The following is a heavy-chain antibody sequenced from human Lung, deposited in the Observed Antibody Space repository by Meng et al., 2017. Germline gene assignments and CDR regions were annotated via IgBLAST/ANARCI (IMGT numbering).Heavy chain of an antibody. D-gene: IGHD2-15*01. CDR3: ARSGYCSGSSCYGSFDS. J-gene: IGHJ4*02. Sequence: QLQLQESGSGLVKPSQTLSLTCAVSGGSSRSGGYSWSWIRQPPGKGLEWIGYISHSGSTYYNPSLKNRVTISVDRSKNQFSLRLTSVTAADTAVYSCARSGYCSGSSCYGSFDSWGQGTLVTVSS. V-gene: IGHV4-30-2*01. CDR1: GGSSRSGGYS. CDR2: ISHSGST.